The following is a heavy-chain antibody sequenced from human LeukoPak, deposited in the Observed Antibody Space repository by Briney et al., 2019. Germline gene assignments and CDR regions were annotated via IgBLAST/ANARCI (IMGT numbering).Heavy chain of an antibody. V-gene: IGHV3-20*04. CDR2: INWNGGST. J-gene: IGHJ6*03. D-gene: IGHD2-2*01. Sequence: GGSLRLSCAASGFTFDDYGMSWVRQAPAKGLAWVSGINWNGGSTGYADSVKGRFTISRDNAKNSLYLQMNSLRAEDTALYYCARGRPAAIYYYYYMDVWGKGTTVTVSS. CDR1: GFTFDDYG. CDR3: ARGRPAAIYYYYYMDV.